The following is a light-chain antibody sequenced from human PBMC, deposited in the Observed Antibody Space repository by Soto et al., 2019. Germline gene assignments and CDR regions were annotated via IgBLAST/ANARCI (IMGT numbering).Light chain of an antibody. CDR2: TAS. CDR3: QQSNTLVT. J-gene: IGKJ4*01. Sequence: DIYLTQSPSSVSASVGDSVTITCRASQDISSSLAWYQQKPGKAPKLLIYTASLLESGVPSRFSGSGFGTDFTLTVSSLQPEDVATYYCQQSNTLVTFGGGTKVEI. V-gene: IGKV1D-12*01. CDR1: QDISSS.